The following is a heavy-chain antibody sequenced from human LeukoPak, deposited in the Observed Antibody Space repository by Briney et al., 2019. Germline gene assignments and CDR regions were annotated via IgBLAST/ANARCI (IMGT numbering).Heavy chain of an antibody. V-gene: IGHV1-8*01. CDR2: MNPNSGNT. J-gene: IGHJ5*02. Sequence: ASVKVSCKASGYTFTSYDINWVRQATGQGLEWMGWMNPNSGNTGYAQKFQGRVTMTRNTSISTAYMELSSLRSEDTAVYYCARVGTRGPWFDPRGQGTLVTVSS. CDR3: ARVGTRGPWFDP. D-gene: IGHD7-27*01. CDR1: GYTFTSYD.